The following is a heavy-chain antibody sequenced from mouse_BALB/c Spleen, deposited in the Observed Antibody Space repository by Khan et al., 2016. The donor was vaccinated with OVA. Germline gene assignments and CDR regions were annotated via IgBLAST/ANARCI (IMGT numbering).Heavy chain of an antibody. CDR3: ARENYYCSSHYAMDY. Sequence: DLVKPGASVKLSCKASGYTFTSYWINWIKQRPGQGLEWIGRISPGSGTPYYNEMFKGKATLTVDISSNTAYIQLSSLSSEDSAVYFCARENYYCSSHYAMDYWGQGTSVTVTS. CDR2: ISPGSGTP. D-gene: IGHD1-1*01. J-gene: IGHJ4*01. V-gene: IGHV1S41*01. CDR1: GYTFTSYW.